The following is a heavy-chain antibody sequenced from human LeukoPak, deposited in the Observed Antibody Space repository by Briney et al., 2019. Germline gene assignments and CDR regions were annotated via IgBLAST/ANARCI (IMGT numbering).Heavy chain of an antibody. J-gene: IGHJ4*02. D-gene: IGHD2-15*01. CDR1: GLTFSNFW. Sequence: PGGSLRLSCVASGLTFSNFWMTWLRQAPGKGLEWVANIKQDGSETYYLDSVKGRFTISRDNAKNSMYLQMNSLRAEDTAVYYCVECSGGTCSDFDYWGRGTLVTVSS. V-gene: IGHV3-7*01. CDR3: VECSGGTCSDFDY. CDR2: IKQDGSET.